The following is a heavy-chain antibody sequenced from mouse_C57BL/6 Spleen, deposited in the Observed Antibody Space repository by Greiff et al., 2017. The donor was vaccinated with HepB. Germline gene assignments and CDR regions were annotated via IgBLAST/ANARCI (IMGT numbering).Heavy chain of an antibody. CDR2: IDPSDSET. V-gene: IGHV1-52*01. CDR1: GYTFTSYW. J-gene: IGHJ1*03. CDR3: ARLGSNYWYFDV. D-gene: IGHD4-1*01. Sequence: VQLQQPGAELVRPGSSVKLSCKASGYTFTSYWMHWVKQRPIQGLEWIGNIDPSDSETHYNQKFKDKATLTVDKSSSTAYMQLSSLTSEDSAVYYCARLGSNYWYFDVWGTGTTVTVSS.